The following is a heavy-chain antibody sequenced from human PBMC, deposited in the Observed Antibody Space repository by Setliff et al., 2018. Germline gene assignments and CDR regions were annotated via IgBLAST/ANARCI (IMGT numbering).Heavy chain of an antibody. CDR3: SRLVRYCTTTTCQTLSGGEH. Sequence: ASVKVSRKASGYAFNNYGIAWVRQAPGQGLEWMGCINAYNVNTFYAPKRQDRVTMTTDTSTATAYLELRSLSSDDKALYFCSRLVRYCTTTTCQTLSGGEHWVQVTLVTVSS. D-gene: IGHD2-8*01. CDR1: GYAFNNYG. J-gene: IGHJ4*02. V-gene: IGHV1-18*01. CDR2: INAYNVNT.